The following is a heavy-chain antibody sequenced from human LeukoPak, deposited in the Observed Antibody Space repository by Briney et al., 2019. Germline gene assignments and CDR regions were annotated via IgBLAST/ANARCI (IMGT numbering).Heavy chain of an antibody. CDR2: TRNKANSYTT. J-gene: IGHJ6*02. CDR1: GFTFSDHY. Sequence: PGGSLRLSCAASGFTFSDHYMHWVRQAPGKGLEWVGRTRNKANSYTTEYAASVQGRFTILRADSKNSLYLQMNSLTTDDTAVYYCARDSISCSGTRCYNEIYYYYGMDVWGQGTTVPVSS. V-gene: IGHV3-72*01. D-gene: IGHD2-2*02. CDR3: ARDSISCSGTRCYNEIYYYYGMDV.